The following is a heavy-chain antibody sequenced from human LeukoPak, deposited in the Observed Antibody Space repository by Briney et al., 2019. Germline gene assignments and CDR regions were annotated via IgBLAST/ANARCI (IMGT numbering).Heavy chain of an antibody. CDR1: GDSITSGGYY. J-gene: IGHJ4*02. Sequence: SQTLSLTCTVSGDSITSGGYYWSWIRQRPGKGLEWIGYIYKTGSTYYNPSLKSRVTMSVDTSRNQFSLKLNSVTAAVTAVYYCARDVLRWGQGTLVTVSP. V-gene: IGHV4-31*03. CDR2: IYKTGST. CDR3: ARDVLR.